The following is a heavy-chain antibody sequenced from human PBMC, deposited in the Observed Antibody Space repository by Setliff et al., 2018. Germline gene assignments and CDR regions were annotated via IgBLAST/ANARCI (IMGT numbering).Heavy chain of an antibody. D-gene: IGHD6-6*01. V-gene: IGHV1-8*02. CDR1: GYTFTSYA. Sequence: ASVKVSCKASGYTFTSYAMNWVRQAPGQGLEWMGWINTNTGNPTYAQGRVTMTRDTSTSTVYMELSSLRSEDTAVYYCAITSIAARPDFSFGYWGQGTLVTV. J-gene: IGHJ4*02. CDR2: INTNTGNP. CDR3: AITSIAARPDFSFGY.